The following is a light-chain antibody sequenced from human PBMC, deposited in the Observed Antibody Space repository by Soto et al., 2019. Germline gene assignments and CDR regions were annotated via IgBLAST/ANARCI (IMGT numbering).Light chain of an antibody. CDR2: AAA. CDR1: QDISSY. V-gene: IGKV1-8*01. J-gene: IGKJ2*01. Sequence: AIRMTQSPSSFSASTGDRVTITCRASQDISSYLAWYQQKVGKAPKLLIYAAATLQRGAPSRFSGSGSGTDFTLTISRLQSEDSATYYCQQYFSYPYTFGQGTKLEI. CDR3: QQYFSYPYT.